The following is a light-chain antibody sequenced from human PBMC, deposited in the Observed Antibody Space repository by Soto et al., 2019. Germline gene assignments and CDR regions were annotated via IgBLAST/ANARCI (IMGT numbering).Light chain of an antibody. Sequence: DLQMTQSPSSLSASVGDRVTITCQASQDISEYLNWYQQKPGKAPKLLIYDASNLETGVPSRFSGSGSGTDFTFTISSLQPEDIGTYYCQQYDSLPYTFGQGTKLEIK. CDR3: QQYDSLPYT. V-gene: IGKV1-33*01. CDR2: DAS. J-gene: IGKJ2*01. CDR1: QDISEY.